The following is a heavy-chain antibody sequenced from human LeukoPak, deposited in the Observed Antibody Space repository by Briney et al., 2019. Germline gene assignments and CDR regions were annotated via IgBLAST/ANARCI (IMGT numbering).Heavy chain of an antibody. J-gene: IGHJ4*02. V-gene: IGHV3-30*02. Sequence: GSLRLSCAASGFIFSTYGMHWVRQAPGKGLEWVSFITYEGGYNQYYAESVKGRFTISRDNSKNTLHLQMISLRLEDAAVYYCAKDKEYASGSYPIESWGQGTLVTVSS. CDR2: ITYEGGYNQ. CDR3: AKDKEYASGSYPIES. CDR1: GFIFSTYG. D-gene: IGHD3-10*01.